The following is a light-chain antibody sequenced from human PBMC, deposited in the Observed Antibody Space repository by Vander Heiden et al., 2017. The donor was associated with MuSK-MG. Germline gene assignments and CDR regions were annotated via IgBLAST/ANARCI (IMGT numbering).Light chain of an antibody. J-gene: IGKJ4*01. CDR3: QQYDNLPSNA. Sequence: DIQMTQSPSSLSASVGDRVTITCQASQDISNYLNWYQQKPGKAPKLLIYDASNLETGVPSRFSGSGYGTDFTFTISSLQPEDIATYYCQQYDNLPSNAFGGGTKVEIK. CDR2: DAS. V-gene: IGKV1-33*01. CDR1: QDISNY.